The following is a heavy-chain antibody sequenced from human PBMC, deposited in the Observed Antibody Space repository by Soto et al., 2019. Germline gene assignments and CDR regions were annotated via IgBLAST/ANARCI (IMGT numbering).Heavy chain of an antibody. CDR3: TRHHPHHYDSSGYFDY. D-gene: IGHD3-22*01. Sequence: QLQMQEPGPGLVKPSETLSLTCTISDGSTSTSSYYWGWIRQSPGKGLEGIGTIFYTGRTYYNPSLESRVTLSVDTSKNQFSLHLTSVTAAVTAMYYCTRHHPHHYDSSGYFDYWGQGTLVTVSS. CDR2: IFYTGRT. V-gene: IGHV4-39*01. J-gene: IGHJ4*02. CDR1: DGSTSTSSYY.